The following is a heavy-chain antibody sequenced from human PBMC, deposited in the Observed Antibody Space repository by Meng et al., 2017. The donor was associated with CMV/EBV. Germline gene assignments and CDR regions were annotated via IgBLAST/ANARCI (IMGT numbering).Heavy chain of an antibody. D-gene: IGHD3-22*01. CDR3: AGGYYGSGGFALDY. V-gene: IGHV3-53*01. CDR2: VSHDDTT. J-gene: IGHJ4*02. CDR1: GFIVSGNY. Sequence: ASGFIVSGNYVTWVRQAPGKGLRWVTVVSHDDTTYYADSVKGRFTISRDTSKNTVYLQLDNLRAEDTAMYYCAGGYYGSGGFALDYWGQGTLVTVSS.